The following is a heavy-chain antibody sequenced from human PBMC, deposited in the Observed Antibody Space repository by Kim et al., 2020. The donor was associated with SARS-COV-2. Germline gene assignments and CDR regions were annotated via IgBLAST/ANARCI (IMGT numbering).Heavy chain of an antibody. J-gene: IGHJ6*03. D-gene: IGHD3-10*01. Sequence: ADSVKGRFTSSRDNAKNSLFLQMNGLRPEDTAFYYCARELAPSYYYYMDVWGKGTTVTVSS. CDR3: ARELAPSYYYYMDV. V-gene: IGHV3-9*01.